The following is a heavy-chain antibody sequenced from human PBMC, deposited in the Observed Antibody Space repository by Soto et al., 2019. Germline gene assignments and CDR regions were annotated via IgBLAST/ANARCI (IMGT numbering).Heavy chain of an antibody. CDR1: GYTFTGYY. CDR3: ARTPGIAGAGPSDYYYYGMDV. J-gene: IGHJ6*02. V-gene: IGHV1-2*04. Sequence: ASVKVSCKASGYTFTGYYMHWVRQAPGQGLEWMGWINPNSGGTNYAQKFQGWVTMTRNTSISTAYMELSRLRSDDTAVYYCARTPGIAGAGPSDYYYYGMDVWGQGTTVTVSS. CDR2: INPNSGGT. D-gene: IGHD6-19*01.